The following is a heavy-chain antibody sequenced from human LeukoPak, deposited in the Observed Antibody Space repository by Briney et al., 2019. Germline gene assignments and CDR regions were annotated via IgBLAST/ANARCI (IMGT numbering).Heavy chain of an antibody. CDR1: GFTFSTYD. J-gene: IGHJ6*03. CDR2: ISSSSYI. V-gene: IGHV3-21*01. Sequence: PGGSLRLSCAGSGFTFSTYDMNWVRQAPGKGLEWVSSISSSSYIYYVDSVKGRFTISRDNAKNSLYLQMNSLRAEDTAVYYCAREISGPLAAAGGYYYYYMDVWGKGTTVTISS. D-gene: IGHD6-13*01. CDR3: AREISGPLAAAGGYYYYYMDV.